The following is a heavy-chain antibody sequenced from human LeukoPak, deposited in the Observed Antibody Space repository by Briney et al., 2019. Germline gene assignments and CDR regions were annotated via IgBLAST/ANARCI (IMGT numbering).Heavy chain of an antibody. V-gene: IGHV3-33*08. CDR2: IWSDGSNK. Sequence: GGSLRLSCAASGFTVSSNYMNWVRQAPGRGLEWVAVIWSDGSNKYYGDSVKGRFTISRDNSKNTLYLQMNSLRAEDTAVYYCARAAYSGYDWNWFDPWGQGSLVTVSS. CDR1: GFTVSSNY. J-gene: IGHJ5*02. CDR3: ARAAYSGYDWNWFDP. D-gene: IGHD5-12*01.